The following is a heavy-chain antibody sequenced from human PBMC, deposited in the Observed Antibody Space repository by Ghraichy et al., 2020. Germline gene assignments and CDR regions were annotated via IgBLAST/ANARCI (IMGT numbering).Heavy chain of an antibody. V-gene: IGHV3-30*04. Sequence: LSLTCAASGFTFSSYAMHWVRQAPGKGLEWVAVISYDGSNKYYVDSVKGRFTISRDNSKNTLYLQMNSLRAEDTAVYYCARDSGGVDYWGQGTLVTVSS. CDR1: GFTFSSYA. CDR2: ISYDGSNK. D-gene: IGHD3-10*01. J-gene: IGHJ4*02. CDR3: ARDSGGVDY.